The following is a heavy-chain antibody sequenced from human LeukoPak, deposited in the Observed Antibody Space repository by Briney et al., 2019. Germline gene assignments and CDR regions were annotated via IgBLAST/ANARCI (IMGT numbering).Heavy chain of an antibody. V-gene: IGHV4-34*01. J-gene: IGHJ5*02. CDR3: AGEGVRYSDWLFTPNYNWFDP. CDR1: GGSFSGYC. Sequence: SETLSLTCAVYGGSFSGYCWSWIRQPPGKGLEWIGSIYYSGSTYYNPSLKSRVTISVDTSKNQFSLKLSSVTAADTAVYYCAGEGVRYSDWLFTPNYNWFDPWGQGTLVTVSS. CDR2: IYYSGST. D-gene: IGHD3-9*01.